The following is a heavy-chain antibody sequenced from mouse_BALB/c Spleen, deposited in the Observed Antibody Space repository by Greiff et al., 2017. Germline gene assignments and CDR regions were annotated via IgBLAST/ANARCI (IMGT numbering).Heavy chain of an antibody. CDR1: GYSITSGYY. D-gene: IGHD4-1*01. V-gene: IGHV3-6*02. J-gene: IGHJ3*01. Sequence: EVQLQESGPGLVKPSQSLSLTCSVTGYSITSGYYWNWIRQFPGNKLEWMGYISYDGSNNYNPSLKNRISITRDTSKNQFFLKLNSVTTEDTATYYCAWGSDWFAYWGQGTLVTVSA. CDR3: AWGSDWFAY. CDR2: ISYDGSN.